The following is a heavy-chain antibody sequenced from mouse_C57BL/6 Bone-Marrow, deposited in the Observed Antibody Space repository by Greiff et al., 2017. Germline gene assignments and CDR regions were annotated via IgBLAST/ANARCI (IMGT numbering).Heavy chain of an antibody. CDR2: ISNLAYSI. CDR3: ARHGIYDGYYSYWYFDV. CDR1: GFTFSDYG. V-gene: IGHV5-15*01. Sequence: EVQRVESGGGLVQPGGSLKLSCAASGFTFSDYGMAWVRQAPRKGPEWVAFISNLAYSIYYADTVTGRFTISRENAKNTLYLEMSSLRSEDTAMYYCARHGIYDGYYSYWYFDVWGTGTTVTVSS. J-gene: IGHJ1*03. D-gene: IGHD2-3*01.